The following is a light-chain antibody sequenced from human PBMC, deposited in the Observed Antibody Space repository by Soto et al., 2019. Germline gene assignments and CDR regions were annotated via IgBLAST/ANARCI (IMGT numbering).Light chain of an antibody. CDR1: SSDIGGSKY. CDR2: EVT. J-gene: IGLJ1*01. Sequence: QSALTQPASLSGSPGQSITISCAGTSSDIGGSKYVSWYQQHPGKAPKLIIYEVTYRPSGVSARFSGSKSGNTASLTVSGLQAEDEADYYCSSKRSSDTLYVFGTGTKHRP. V-gene: IGLV2-14*01. CDR3: SSKRSSDTLYV.